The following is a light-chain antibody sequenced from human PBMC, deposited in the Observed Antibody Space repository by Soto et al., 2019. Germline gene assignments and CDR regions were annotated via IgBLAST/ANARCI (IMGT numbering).Light chain of an antibody. CDR1: QSVSSN. Sequence: EIVMTQSPATLSVSPGERATLSCRASQSVSSNLAWYQQKPGQAPRLLIYGASTRATGIPARFSGSGSGTEFTLTISSLQSEDFAVYSCQQDNNWPTCGQGTKVEIK. CDR3: QQDNNWPT. V-gene: IGKV3-15*01. J-gene: IGKJ1*01. CDR2: GAS.